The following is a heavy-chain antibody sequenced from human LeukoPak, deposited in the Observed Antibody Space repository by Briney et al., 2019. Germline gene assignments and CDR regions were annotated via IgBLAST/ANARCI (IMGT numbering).Heavy chain of an antibody. CDR1: GFTVSSNY. J-gene: IGHJ4*02. CDR2: IYSGGST. Sequence: PGGSLRLXCAASGFTVSSNYMSWVRQAPGKGLEWVSVIYSGGSTYYADSVKGRFTISRDNSKNTLYLQMNSLRAEDTAVYYCARDEGPYCSSTSCNGSKDYWGQGTLVTVSS. V-gene: IGHV3-66*02. D-gene: IGHD2-2*01. CDR3: ARDEGPYCSSTSCNGSKDY.